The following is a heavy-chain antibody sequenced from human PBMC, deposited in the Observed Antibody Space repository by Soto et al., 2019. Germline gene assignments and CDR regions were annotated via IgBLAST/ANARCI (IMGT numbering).Heavy chain of an antibody. D-gene: IGHD4-17*01. Sequence: SETLSLTCTVSGGSISSYYWSWIRQPPGKGLEWIGYIYYSGSTNYNPSLKSRVTISVDTSKNQFSLKLSSVTAADTAVYYCARVSAVDYGDYSWVGYYGMDVWGQGTTVTVSS. CDR3: ARVSAVDYGDYSWVGYYGMDV. CDR2: IYYSGST. V-gene: IGHV4-59*01. CDR1: GGSISSYY. J-gene: IGHJ6*02.